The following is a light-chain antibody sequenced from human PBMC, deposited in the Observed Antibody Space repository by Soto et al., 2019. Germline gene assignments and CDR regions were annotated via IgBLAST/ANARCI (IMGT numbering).Light chain of an antibody. V-gene: IGLV2-14*01. J-gene: IGLJ2*01. Sequence: QSVLTQPASVSGSPGQSITISCTGTSSDVGDYNYVYWYQQHPGKAPKLMIYDISNRPSGVSNRFSGSKSGNTASLTISGLQAEDEADYYCSSYTTSSTSVVFGRGTKLTVL. CDR3: SSYTTSSTSVV. CDR2: DIS. CDR1: SSDVGDYNY.